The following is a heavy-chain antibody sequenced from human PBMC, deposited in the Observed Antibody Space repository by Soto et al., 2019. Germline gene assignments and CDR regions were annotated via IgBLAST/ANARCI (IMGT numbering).Heavy chain of an antibody. V-gene: IGHV1-18*01. J-gene: IGHJ6*02. CDR1: GYTFTSYG. CDR3: ARAPSITMVRGVIYYYYDGMDV. Sequence: QVQLVQSGAEVKKPGASVKVSCKASGYTFTSYGISWVRQAPGQGLEWMGWISAYNGNTNYAQKLQGRVTMTTDTSTSTAYMELRSLRSDDTAVYYCARAPSITMVRGVIYYYYDGMDVWGQGTTVTVSS. CDR2: ISAYNGNT. D-gene: IGHD3-10*01.